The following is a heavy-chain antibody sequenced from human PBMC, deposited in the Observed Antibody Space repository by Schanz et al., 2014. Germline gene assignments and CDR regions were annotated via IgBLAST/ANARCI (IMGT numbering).Heavy chain of an antibody. CDR2: INVYNGDT. Sequence: GEEGKKKGAEGKGSCKEGGDTGKRGAMKGERKENGQGREWMGWINVYNGDTKFAKTFQDRVTLTTDTSTSTAYMELRSLRSDDTAVYYCARDRGHVEQLVLEWYYAMDVWGQGTTVAVSS. V-gene: IGHV1-18*01. CDR1: GDTGKRGA. CDR3: ARDRGHVEQLVLEWYYAMDV. D-gene: IGHD6-6*01. J-gene: IGHJ6*02.